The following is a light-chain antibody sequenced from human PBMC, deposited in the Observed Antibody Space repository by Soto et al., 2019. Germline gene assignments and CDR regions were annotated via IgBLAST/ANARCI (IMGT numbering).Light chain of an antibody. Sequence: QSVLTQPPSVSGAPGRRVTISCTGSSSNIGAGYDVHWYQQLLGTVPKLLIYDNNNRPSGVPDRFSGSRSGTSASLAITGLQPEDEADYYCQSYDSSLSASVFGGGTQLTVL. CDR1: SSNIGAGYD. CDR3: QSYDSSLSASV. J-gene: IGLJ7*01. V-gene: IGLV1-40*01. CDR2: DNN.